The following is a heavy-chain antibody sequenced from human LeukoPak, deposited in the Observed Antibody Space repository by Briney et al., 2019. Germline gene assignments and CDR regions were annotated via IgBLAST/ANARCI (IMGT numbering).Heavy chain of an antibody. V-gene: IGHV3-23*01. CDR2: ISGSGGST. CDR3: AKESVRYSSSGEGQK. CDR1: GFTFSSYA. J-gene: IGHJ4*02. D-gene: IGHD6-13*01. Sequence: PGGSLRLSCAASGFTFSSYAMSWVRQAPGKGLEWVSAISGSGGSTYYADSVKGRFTISRDNSKNSLYLQMNSLRAEDTAVYYCAKESVRYSSSGEGQKWGQGTLVTVSS.